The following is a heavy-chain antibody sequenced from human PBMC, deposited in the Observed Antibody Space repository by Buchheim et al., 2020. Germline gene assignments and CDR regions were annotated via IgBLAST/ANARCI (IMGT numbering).Heavy chain of an antibody. CDR1: GGTFNNYA. V-gene: IGHV1-69*01. CDR3: AADLSTAARPHYYHSMDV. CDR2: TVPILGAG. Sequence: QVQLVQSGAEVKKPGSSVKVSCKASGGTFNNYAISWMRQAPGQGLEWMGGTVPILGAGHYAQKFQDRVTITADQSTTTAYMELRSLTFEDSAVYYCAADLSTAARPHYYHSMDVWGRGTT. D-gene: IGHD6-6*01. J-gene: IGHJ6*02.